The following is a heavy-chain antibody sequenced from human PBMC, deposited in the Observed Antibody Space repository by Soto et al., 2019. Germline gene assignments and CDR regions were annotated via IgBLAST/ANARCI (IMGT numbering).Heavy chain of an antibody. CDR1: GGSISSYY. Sequence: QVQLQESGPGLVKPSETLSLTCTVSGGSISSYYWSWIRQPPGKGLEWIGYIYYSGSTNYNPSLKSRVTITVATSKTQFSLKLSSVPAADTAVYYCARSYRRYCSGGSCYSYYYYYMDVWGKGTTVTVSS. D-gene: IGHD2-15*01. V-gene: IGHV4-59*01. CDR3: ARSYRRYCSGGSCYSYYYYYMDV. CDR2: IYYSGST. J-gene: IGHJ6*03.